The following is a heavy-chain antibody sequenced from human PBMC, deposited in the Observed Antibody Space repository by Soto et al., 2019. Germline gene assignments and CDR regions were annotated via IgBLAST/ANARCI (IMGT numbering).Heavy chain of an antibody. D-gene: IGHD3-10*01. J-gene: IGHJ6*02. Sequence: QVQLVQSGAEVKKPGASVKVSCKASGYTFTSYYMHWVRQAPGQGLEWMGIINPSGGSTSYAQKFQGRVTMTRDTSTSTVYMELSSLRSEDTAVYYCARADPEGYGSGRDGMEVCGQGTTVTVSS. CDR2: INPSGGST. V-gene: IGHV1-46*01. CDR1: GYTFTSYY. CDR3: ARADPEGYGSGRDGMEV.